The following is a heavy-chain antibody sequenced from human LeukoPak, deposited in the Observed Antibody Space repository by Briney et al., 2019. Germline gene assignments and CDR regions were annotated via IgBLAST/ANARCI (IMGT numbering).Heavy chain of an antibody. CDR2: TSGSGGST. V-gene: IGHV3-23*01. CDR3: AKRTGSSGWYDVFDY. Sequence: PGGSLRLSCAASGFTFSSYAMSWVRQAPGKGLEWVSGTSGSGGSTYYADSVKGRFTISRDNSKNTLYLQMNSLRAEDTAVYYCAKRTGSSGWYDVFDYRGQGTLVTVSS. CDR1: GFTFSSYA. J-gene: IGHJ4*02. D-gene: IGHD6-19*01.